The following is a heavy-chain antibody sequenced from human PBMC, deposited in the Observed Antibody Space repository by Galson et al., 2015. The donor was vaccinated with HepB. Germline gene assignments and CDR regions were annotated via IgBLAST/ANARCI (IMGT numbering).Heavy chain of an antibody. V-gene: IGHV5-10-1*01. J-gene: IGHJ4*02. CDR1: GYSFTSYW. D-gene: IGHD3-9*01. CDR2: IEPSDSYT. Sequence: QSGAEVKKPGESLRISCTGSGYSFTSYWISWVRQMPGKGLEWMGRIEPSDSYTNYSPSFQGHVTISADKSTSTAYLQWSSLKASDTATYYCARHNDYDILACYYPHWGQGSLVTVSS. CDR3: ARHNDYDILACYYPH.